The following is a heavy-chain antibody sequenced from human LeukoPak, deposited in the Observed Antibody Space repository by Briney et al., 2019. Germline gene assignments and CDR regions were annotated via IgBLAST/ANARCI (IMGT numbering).Heavy chain of an antibody. CDR3: ARLSLVHPSYYYDSSGYPLWAFDI. Sequence: PSETLSLTCTVSGGSISSSSYYWGWLRQPPGKGLEWIGSIYYSGSTYYNPSLKSRVTISVDTSKNQFSLKLSSVTAADTAVYYCARLSLVHPSYYYDSSGYPLWAFDIWGQGTMVTVSS. CDR2: IYYSGST. J-gene: IGHJ3*02. D-gene: IGHD3-22*01. CDR1: GGSISSSSYY. V-gene: IGHV4-39*01.